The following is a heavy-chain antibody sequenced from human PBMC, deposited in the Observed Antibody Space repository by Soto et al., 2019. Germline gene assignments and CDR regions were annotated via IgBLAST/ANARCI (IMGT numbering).Heavy chain of an antibody. Sequence: EVQLVESGGGLVQPGGSLRLSCAASGFTVSSHYMSWVRQAPGKGLEWVSVIYSGVSAYYADSVKGRFTISRDNSKNTLYLQMISLRAEDSVGYYCARHGYSYGGGYFDYWGQGTLGTVSS. V-gene: IGHV3-66*04. J-gene: IGHJ4*02. CDR2: IYSGVSA. CDR1: GFTVSSHY. D-gene: IGHD5-18*01. CDR3: ARHGYSYGGGYFDY.